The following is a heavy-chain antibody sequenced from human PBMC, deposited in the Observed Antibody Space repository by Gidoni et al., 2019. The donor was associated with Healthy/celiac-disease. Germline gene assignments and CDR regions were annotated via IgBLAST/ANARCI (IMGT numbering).Heavy chain of an antibody. J-gene: IGHJ4*02. D-gene: IGHD3-22*01. CDR2: ISWNSGSI. CDR3: AKETSYYYDSSGYHGPFDY. V-gene: IGHV3-9*01. Sequence: EVQLVESGGGLVQPGRSLRLSCAASGFTFDDYAMHWVRQAPGKGLEWVSGISWNSGSIGYADSVKGRFTISRDNAKNSLYLQMNSLRAEDTALYYCAKETSYYYDSSGYHGPFDYWGQGTLVTVSS. CDR1: GFTFDDYA.